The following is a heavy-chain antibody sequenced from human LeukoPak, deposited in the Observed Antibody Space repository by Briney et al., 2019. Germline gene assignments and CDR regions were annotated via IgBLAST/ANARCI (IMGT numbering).Heavy chain of an antibody. Sequence: AGGPLRLSCAASGFTFSTYGMHWVRQAPGKGLEWVAVIWYDESNKYYADSVRGRFTISRDNFKNTLYLQMNSLRADDTAVFYCARVISSTTDYGMDVWGQGTTVTVSS. CDR1: GFTFSTYG. D-gene: IGHD5/OR15-5a*01. J-gene: IGHJ6*02. V-gene: IGHV3-33*01. CDR3: ARVISSTTDYGMDV. CDR2: IWYDESNK.